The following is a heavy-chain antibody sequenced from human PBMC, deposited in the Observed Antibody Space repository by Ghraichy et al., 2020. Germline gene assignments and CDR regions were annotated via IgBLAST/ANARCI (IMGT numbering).Heavy chain of an antibody. D-gene: IGHD3-10*01. CDR1: GYTLTELS. CDR2: FDPEDGET. V-gene: IGHV1-24*01. Sequence: ASVKVSCKVSGYTLTELSMHWVRQAPGKGLEWMGGFDPEDGETIYAQKFQGRVTMTEDTSTDTAYMELSSLRSEDTAVYYCATDPVGGMVRGVIPRGFDYWGQGTLVTVSS. J-gene: IGHJ4*02. CDR3: ATDPVGGMVRGVIPRGFDY.